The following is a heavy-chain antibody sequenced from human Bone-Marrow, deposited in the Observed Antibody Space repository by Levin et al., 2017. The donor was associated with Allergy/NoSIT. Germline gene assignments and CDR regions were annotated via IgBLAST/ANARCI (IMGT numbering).Heavy chain of an antibody. CDR1: GYDFTELS. CDR2: FDPEDGET. J-gene: IGHJ4*02. Sequence: GESLKISCKVSGYDFTELSIHWVRQSPGKGLEWMGGFDPEDGETIYAQKLQGRVTMTEDTSTDTAYMELSSLNSEDTAVYYCVTKDPVLRFLEWVFDSWGQGTLVSVSS. D-gene: IGHD3-3*01. V-gene: IGHV1-24*01. CDR3: VTKDPVLRFLEWVFDS.